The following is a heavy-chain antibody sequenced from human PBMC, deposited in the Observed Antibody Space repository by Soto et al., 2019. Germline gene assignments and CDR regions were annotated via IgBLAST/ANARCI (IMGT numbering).Heavy chain of an antibody. CDR1: GLTVSSNY. CDR2: MYSGGST. V-gene: IGHV3-66*01. CDR3: ARASSLLHPLFSGMDV. Sequence: EVPLVESGGGLVQPGGSLRLSCAASGLTVSSNYMSWVRQAPGKGLEWVSVMYSGGSTYYADSVKGRFIISRDNYTTPLCLQPDTLRVEDTAVYYCARASSLLHPLFSGMDVWGQGTTVTVSS. J-gene: IGHJ6*02. D-gene: IGHD2-15*01.